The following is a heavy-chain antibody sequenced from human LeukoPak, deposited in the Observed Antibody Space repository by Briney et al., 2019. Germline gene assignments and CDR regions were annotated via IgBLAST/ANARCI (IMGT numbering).Heavy chain of an antibody. V-gene: IGHV3-64*01. CDR2: ISSDGTTT. D-gene: IGHD1-26*01. J-gene: IGHJ4*02. Sequence: GGSLRLSCAASGFTFSYFAMHWVRQAPGKGLEHISAISSDGTTTHYTNSVKGRFTISRDNSKNTLYLQMGSLRADDMAVYYCARVGSYYFDYWGQGTLVTVSS. CDR1: GFTFSYFA. CDR3: ARVGSYYFDY.